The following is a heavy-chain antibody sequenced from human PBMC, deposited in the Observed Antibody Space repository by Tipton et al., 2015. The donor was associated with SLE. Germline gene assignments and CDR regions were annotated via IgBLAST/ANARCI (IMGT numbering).Heavy chain of an antibody. J-gene: IGHJ6*03. CDR2: INHSGST. D-gene: IGHD3-3*01. V-gene: IGHV4-34*01. CDR3: ARGGFTIFGVVNYYYYMDV. Sequence: TLSLTCAVYGGSFSGYYWSWIRQPPGKGLEWIGEINHSGSTNYNLSLKSRVTISVDTSKNQFSLKLSSVTAADTAVYYCARGGFTIFGVVNYYYYMDVWGKGTTVTVSS. CDR1: GGSFSGYY.